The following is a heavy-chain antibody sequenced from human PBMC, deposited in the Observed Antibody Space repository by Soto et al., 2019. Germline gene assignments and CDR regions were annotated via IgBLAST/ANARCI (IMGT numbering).Heavy chain of an antibody. V-gene: IGHV3-21*01. J-gene: IGHJ4*02. D-gene: IGHD6-19*01. CDR1: GFTFSSYS. CDR3: ASFTSAVAGTLFDY. CDR2: ISSSSSYI. Sequence: GGSLRLSCAASGFTFSSYSMNWVRQAPGKGLEWVSSISSSSSYIYYADSVKGRFTISRDNAKNSLYLQMNSLRAEDTAVYYCASFTSAVAGTLFDYWGQGTLVTVSS.